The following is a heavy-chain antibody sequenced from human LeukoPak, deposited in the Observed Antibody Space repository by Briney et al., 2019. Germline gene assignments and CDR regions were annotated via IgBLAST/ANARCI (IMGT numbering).Heavy chain of an antibody. CDR1: GGSISSSSYY. D-gene: IGHD3-22*01. Sequence: SETLSLTCTVSGGSISSSSYYWGWIRQPPGKGLEWIGSIYYSGSTYYNPSPKSRVTISVDTSKNQFSLKLSSVTAADTAVYYCARYYDSSTYLDYWGQGTLVTVSS. J-gene: IGHJ4*02. CDR2: IYYSGST. CDR3: ARYYDSSTYLDY. V-gene: IGHV4-39*01.